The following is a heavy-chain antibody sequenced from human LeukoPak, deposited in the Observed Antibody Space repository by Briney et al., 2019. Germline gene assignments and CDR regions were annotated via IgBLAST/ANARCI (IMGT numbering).Heavy chain of an antibody. V-gene: IGHV3-21*01. CDR3: ARDIYYYDTSGYYFPGGSDY. Sequence: GGSLRLSCAASGFTFSSYSMNWVRQAPGKGLEWVSSISSSSSYIYYADSVKGRFTISRDNAKNSLYLQMNSLRAEDTAVYYCARDIYYYDTSGYYFPGGSDYWGQGTLVTVSS. CDR1: GFTFSSYS. J-gene: IGHJ4*02. D-gene: IGHD3-22*01. CDR2: ISSSSSYI.